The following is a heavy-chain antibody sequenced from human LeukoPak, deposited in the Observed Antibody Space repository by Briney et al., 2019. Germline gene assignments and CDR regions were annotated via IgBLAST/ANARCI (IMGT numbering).Heavy chain of an antibody. V-gene: IGHV3-21*01. CDR1: GFTFSSYS. Sequence: GGSLRLSCAASGFTFSSYSMNWVRQAPGKGLEWVSSISSSSSYIYYADSVKGRFTISRDNAKNSLYLQMNSLRAEDTAVYYCARDRPGRFLEWLFVDYWGQGTLVTVSS. CDR2: ISSSSSYI. CDR3: ARDRPGRFLEWLFVDY. J-gene: IGHJ4*02. D-gene: IGHD3-3*01.